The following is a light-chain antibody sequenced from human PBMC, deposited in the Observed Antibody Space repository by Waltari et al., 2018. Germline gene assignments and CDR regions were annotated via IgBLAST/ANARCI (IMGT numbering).Light chain of an antibody. J-gene: IGKJ2*01. Sequence: DLVVTPSPDSLAVSLVERATITCNSSPSLLFDSNNMNYLSWYQQRPGQPPRLLIFWASARESGGPDRFTGSGSGTHFTLTISGLQAEDVAVYYCQQHYSTPYTFGLGTRLEIK. V-gene: IGKV4-1*01. CDR2: WAS. CDR3: QQHYSTPYT. CDR1: PSLLFDSNNMNY.